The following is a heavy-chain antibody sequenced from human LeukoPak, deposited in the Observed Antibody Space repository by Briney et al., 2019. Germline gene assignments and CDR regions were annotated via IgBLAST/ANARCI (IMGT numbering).Heavy chain of an antibody. CDR1: GYTLTSYG. CDR3: ARDTSVAAPDY. CDR2: ISAYNGNT. Sequence: ASVKVSCKATGYTLTSYGMSWVRQAPGQGLEWMGWISAYNGNTNYAQKLQGRVTMTTDTSTSTAYMELRSLRSDDTAVYYCARDTSVAAPDYWGQGTLVTVSS. D-gene: IGHD6-13*01. V-gene: IGHV1-18*01. J-gene: IGHJ4*02.